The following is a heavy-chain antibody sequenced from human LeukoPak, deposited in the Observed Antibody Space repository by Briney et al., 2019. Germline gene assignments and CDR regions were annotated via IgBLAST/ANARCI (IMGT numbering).Heavy chain of an antibody. CDR1: GFAFSRYG. J-gene: IGHJ4*02. Sequence: GGSLRLSCSASGFAFSRYGMHWVRQAPGKGVEYVSYISSRGGSTNYADSVKGRFTISRDNSKNPLYVDMSSLRPEDTAVYYCVKDRGGDSVFDYWGQGTLVTVSS. CDR3: VKDRGGDSVFDY. D-gene: IGHD4-17*01. CDR2: ISSRGGST. V-gene: IGHV3-64*05.